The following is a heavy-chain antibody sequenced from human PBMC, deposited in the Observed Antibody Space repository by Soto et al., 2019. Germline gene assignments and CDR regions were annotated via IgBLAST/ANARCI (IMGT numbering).Heavy chain of an antibody. Sequence: GGSLRLSCEASGFTFGSYEMNWVRQAPGKGLEWVSHTSGSGITIYYADFLKGRFTIYRDNAKNSLYLQMNSLRAEDTAVYYCVRGSRDYYDSSGFEYWGPGPLVTVSS. CDR3: VRGSRDYYDSSGFEY. CDR1: GFTFGSYE. V-gene: IGHV3-48*03. J-gene: IGHJ4*02. CDR2: TSGSGITI. D-gene: IGHD3-22*01.